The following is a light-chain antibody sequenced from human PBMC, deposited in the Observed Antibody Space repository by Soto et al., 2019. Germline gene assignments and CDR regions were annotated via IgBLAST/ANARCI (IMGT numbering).Light chain of an antibody. CDR1: QSVSNNY. V-gene: IGKV3-20*01. CDR2: GAS. CDR3: KQYSSLWT. Sequence: EVVLTQSPGTLSLSRGERATLSCRTSQSVSNNYLAWYQQKPGQAPRLLIYGASSRATGIPDRFSGSGSGTDFTLSISRLEPEDFAVYYRKQYSSLWTFGKGTKVDIK. J-gene: IGKJ1*01.